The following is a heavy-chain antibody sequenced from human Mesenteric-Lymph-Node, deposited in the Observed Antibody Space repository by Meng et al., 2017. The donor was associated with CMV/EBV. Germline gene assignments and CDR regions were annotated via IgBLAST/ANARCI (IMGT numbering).Heavy chain of an antibody. CDR2: IYYSGST. V-gene: IGHV4-59*01. D-gene: IGHD3-9*01. CDR3: ARDLSLIGTGWNRRLYYGMDV. CDR1: GGSISSYY. J-gene: IGHJ6*02. Sequence: SETLSLTCTVSGGSISSYYWSWIRQPPGKGLEWIGYIYYSGSTNYNPSLKSRVTISVDTSKNQFSLKLSSVTAADTAVYYCARDLSLIGTGWNRRLYYGMDVWGQGTTVTVSS.